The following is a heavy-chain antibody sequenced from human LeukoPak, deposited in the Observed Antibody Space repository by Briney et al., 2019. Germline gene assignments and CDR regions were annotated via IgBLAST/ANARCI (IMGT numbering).Heavy chain of an antibody. D-gene: IGHD1-26*01. V-gene: IGHV1-2*02. J-gene: IGHJ5*02. CDR2: INPNSGGT. CDR1: GYTFTGYY. Sequence: ASVKVSCKASGYTFTGYYMQWVRQAPGQGLEWMGWINPNSGGTNYAQKFQGRVTMTGDTSISTTYMDLIRLTSDDTAVYYCARDGNFDHWGQGTLVTVSS. CDR3: ARDGNFDH.